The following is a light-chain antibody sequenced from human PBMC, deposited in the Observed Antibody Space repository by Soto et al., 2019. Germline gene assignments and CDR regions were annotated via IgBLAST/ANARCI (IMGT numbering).Light chain of an antibody. CDR3: QHYGRSPT. CDR1: QSVSNNY. J-gene: IGKJ1*01. CDR2: AAS. V-gene: IGKV3-20*01. Sequence: EIVMTQSPATLSVSPGERATLSCRASQSVSNNYLAWYQQKPGQAPRLLFYAASSRAMGVPDRFTGSGSGTDFTLTINRLEPEDFAVYYCQHYGRSPTFGPGTKVDIK.